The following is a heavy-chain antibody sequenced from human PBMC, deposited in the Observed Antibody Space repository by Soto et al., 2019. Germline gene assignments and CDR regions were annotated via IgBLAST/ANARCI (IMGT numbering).Heavy chain of an antibody. CDR3: VRVSSSNGDYHFDY. CDR1: GYTFTGYY. V-gene: IGHV1-2*02. Sequence: QVQLVQSGAEVKKPGASVKVSCKASGYTFTGYYMHWVRQAPGQGLEWMGWINPNSGGPNYAQKFQVRGTITRDTYISTASMELSRLSSDDTAVYYCVRVSSSNGDYHFDYWGQGTLVTVSS. CDR2: INPNSGGP. D-gene: IGHD4-17*01. J-gene: IGHJ4*02.